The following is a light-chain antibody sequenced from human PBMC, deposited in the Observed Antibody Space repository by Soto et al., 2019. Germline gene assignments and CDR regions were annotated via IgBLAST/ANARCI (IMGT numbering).Light chain of an antibody. Sequence: DIVMTQSPLSLPVTPGEPASISCRSSQSLLHSNGYNYLDWYLQKPGQSPQLLIYSGSNRAYGVPDRFSGSGSGTDFTLKNSRVEAEDVGVYYCMQALQTPPTFGRRTKLEIK. J-gene: IGKJ2*01. CDR3: MQALQTPPT. V-gene: IGKV2-28*01. CDR1: QSLLHSNGYNY. CDR2: SGS.